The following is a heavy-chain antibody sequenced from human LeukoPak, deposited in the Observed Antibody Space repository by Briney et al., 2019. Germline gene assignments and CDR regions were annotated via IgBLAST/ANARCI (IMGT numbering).Heavy chain of an antibody. Sequence: SETLSLTCAVYGGSFSGYYWSWIRQPPGKGLEWIGEINHSGSTNYNPSLKSRVTISVDTSKNQFSLKLSSVTAADTAVYYCARGPGYSSGWLHFDYWGQGTLVTVSS. D-gene: IGHD6-19*01. CDR1: GGSFSGYY. J-gene: IGHJ4*02. V-gene: IGHV4-34*01. CDR2: INHSGST. CDR3: ARGPGYSSGWLHFDY.